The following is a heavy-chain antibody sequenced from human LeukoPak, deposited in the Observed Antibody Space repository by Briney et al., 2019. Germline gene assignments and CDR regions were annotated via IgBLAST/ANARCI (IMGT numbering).Heavy chain of an antibody. CDR2: IYYSGST. D-gene: IGHD4-17*01. J-gene: IGHJ4*02. V-gene: IGHV4-39*01. CDR3: ARQGAATVTTTYYFDY. Sequence: PSETLSLTCTVSGGSTSSSSYYWGWIRQPPGKGLGWIGSIYYSGSTYYNPSLKSRVTISVDTSKNQFSLKLSSVTAADTAVYYCARQGAATVTTTYYFDYWGQGTLVTVSS. CDR1: GGSTSSSSYY.